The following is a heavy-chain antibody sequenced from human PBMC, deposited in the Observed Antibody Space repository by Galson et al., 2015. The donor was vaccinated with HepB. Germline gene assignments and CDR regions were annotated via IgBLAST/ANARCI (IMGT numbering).Heavy chain of an antibody. CDR3: ARDRGSYYVDAFDI. V-gene: IGHV3-33*01. J-gene: IGHJ3*02. D-gene: IGHD1-26*01. Sequence: SLRLSCAASGFTFSSYGMHWVRQAPGKGLEWVAVIWYDGSNKYYADSVKGRFTISRDNSKNTLYLQMNSLRAEDTAVYYCARDRGSYYVDAFDIWGQGTMVTVSS. CDR1: GFTFSSYG. CDR2: IWYDGSNK.